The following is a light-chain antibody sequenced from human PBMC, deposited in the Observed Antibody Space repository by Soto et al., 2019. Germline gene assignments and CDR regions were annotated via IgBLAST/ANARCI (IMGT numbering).Light chain of an antibody. J-gene: IGLJ3*02. CDR2: VNSDGSH. V-gene: IGLV4-69*01. CDR3: QTWASGIRV. CDR1: TGHSSYV. Sequence: HPVLTQSPSASASLGASVKLTCTLTTGHSSYVIAWHQQQPEKGPRYLMKVNSDGSHIKGDGISDRFSGSSSGAGRYLTISSLQSEDEADYYCQTWASGIRVFGGGTMLTVL.